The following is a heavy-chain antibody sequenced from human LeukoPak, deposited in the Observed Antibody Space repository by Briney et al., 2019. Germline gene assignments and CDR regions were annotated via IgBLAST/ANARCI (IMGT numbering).Heavy chain of an antibody. J-gene: IGHJ1*01. CDR3: VNQVAGRPIQH. D-gene: IGHD2-15*01. CDR1: GFTFSTYA. Sequence: PGGSLRLSCSASGFTFSTYAMHWVRQAPEKGLESVSAINSNGDGTYYADSVKGRFTISRDNSKNILYLQMSSLRTEDTAVYYCVNQVAGRPIQHWGQGTLVTVSS. CDR2: INSNGDGT. V-gene: IGHV3-64D*06.